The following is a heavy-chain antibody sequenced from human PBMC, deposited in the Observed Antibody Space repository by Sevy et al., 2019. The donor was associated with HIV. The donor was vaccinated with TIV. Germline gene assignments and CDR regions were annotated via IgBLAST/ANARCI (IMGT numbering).Heavy chain of an antibody. CDR1: GFTFSSYG. Sequence: GESLKISCAASGFTFSSYGMHWVRQAPDKGLEWVAVIWYDGTNKYYADSVKGRITISRDNSKNTLYLQMSSLRAEDTAVYYCARDKLPPVMVTMVRGALSYFFDYWGQGTLVTVSS. J-gene: IGHJ4*02. D-gene: IGHD3-10*01. CDR2: IWYDGTNK. V-gene: IGHV3-33*01. CDR3: ARDKLPPVMVTMVRGALSYFFDY.